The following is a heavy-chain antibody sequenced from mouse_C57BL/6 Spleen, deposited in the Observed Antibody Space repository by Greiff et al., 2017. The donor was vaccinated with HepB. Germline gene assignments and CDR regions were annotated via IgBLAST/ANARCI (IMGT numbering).Heavy chain of an antibody. CDR2: IDPETGGT. CDR3: TTGSSESWFAY. Sequence: VQLQECGAELVRPGASVTLSCKASGYTFTDYEMHWVKQTPVHGLEWIGAIDPETGGTAYNQKFKGKAILTADKSSSTAYMELRSLTSEDSAVYYCTTGSSESWFAYWGQGTLVTVSA. CDR1: GYTFTDYE. D-gene: IGHD1-1*01. J-gene: IGHJ3*01. V-gene: IGHV1-15*01.